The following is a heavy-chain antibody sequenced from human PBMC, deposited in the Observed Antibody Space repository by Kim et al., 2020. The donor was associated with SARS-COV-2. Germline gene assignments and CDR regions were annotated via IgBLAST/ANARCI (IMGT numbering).Heavy chain of an antibody. V-gene: IGHV1-69*04. Sequence: SVKVSCKASGGTFSSYAISWVRQAPGQGLEWMGRIIPILGIANYAQKFQGRVTITADKSTSTAYMELSSLRSEDTAVYYCARNGGVGARREFDYWGQGTLVTVSS. J-gene: IGHJ4*02. D-gene: IGHD1-26*01. CDR3: ARNGGVGARREFDY. CDR2: IIPILGIA. CDR1: GGTFSSYA.